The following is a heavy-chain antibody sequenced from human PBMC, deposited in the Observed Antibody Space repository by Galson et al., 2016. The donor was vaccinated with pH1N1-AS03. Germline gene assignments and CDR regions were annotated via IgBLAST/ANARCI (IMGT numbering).Heavy chain of an antibody. CDR3: AKDRNDYRLHYFSGSDF. V-gene: IGHV3-53*01. J-gene: IGHJ6*02. Sequence: SLRLSCAGSTFIARSNYMSWVRQAPGKGLEWVSATISSGGSTYYAESVKGRFTISRDYSNNTVDLQMNSLRAEDTAVYYCAKDRNDYRLHYFSGSDFWGQGTTVIVSS. CDR1: TFIARSNY. CDR2: ISSGGST. D-gene: IGHD1-1*01.